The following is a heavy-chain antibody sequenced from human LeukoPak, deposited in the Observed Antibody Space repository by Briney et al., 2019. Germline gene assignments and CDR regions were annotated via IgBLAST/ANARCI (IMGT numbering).Heavy chain of an antibody. Sequence: HPGGSLRLSCAASGFTFSDHWMSWVRQAPGKGLEWVANIRQDGSTKFYADSVKGRFTISRDNAKNSVFLQMDNLTPDDTAVYYCARAVDLADYWGQGTLVTVSS. CDR3: ARAVDLADY. J-gene: IGHJ4*02. V-gene: IGHV3-7*01. CDR1: GFTFSDHW. CDR2: IRQDGSTK.